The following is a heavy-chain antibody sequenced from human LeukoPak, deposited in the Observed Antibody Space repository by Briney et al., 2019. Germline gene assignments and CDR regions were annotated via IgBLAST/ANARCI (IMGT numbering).Heavy chain of an antibody. CDR3: ATCLLAYYDIQPA. Sequence: ASVKVSCKASGGTFSSYAISWVRQAPGQGLEWMGGIIPIFGTANYAQKFQGRVTITADESTSTAYMELSSLRSEDTAVYYCATCLLAYYDIQPAWGQGTLVTVSS. D-gene: IGHD3-9*01. CDR1: GGTFSSYA. J-gene: IGHJ5*02. V-gene: IGHV1-69*13. CDR2: IIPIFGTA.